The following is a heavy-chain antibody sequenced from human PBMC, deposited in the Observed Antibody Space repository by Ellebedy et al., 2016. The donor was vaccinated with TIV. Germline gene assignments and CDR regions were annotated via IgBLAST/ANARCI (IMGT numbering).Heavy chain of an antibody. Sequence: GESLKISCKVFQSNSNTNWIGWVRQMPGKGLEWMGIIRPADSDVRYSPSFRGQVTLSADGSTNTAFLEWRTLKASDTAIYYCARTQLLWFGELTWGQGTRVTVSA. D-gene: IGHD3-10*01. CDR1: QSNSNTNW. V-gene: IGHV5-51*01. J-gene: IGHJ5*02. CDR2: IRPADSDV. CDR3: ARTQLLWFGELT.